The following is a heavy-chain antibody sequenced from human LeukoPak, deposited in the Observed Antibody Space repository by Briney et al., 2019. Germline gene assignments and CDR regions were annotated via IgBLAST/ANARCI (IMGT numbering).Heavy chain of an antibody. D-gene: IGHD2/OR15-2a*01. CDR2: INHSGST. J-gene: IGHJ4*02. Sequence: GSLRLSCAASGFIFSNYAMTWAPLTPGKGLEWIGEINHSGSTNYNPSLKSRVTISLDTSKNQFSLRLSSVTAADTAVYYCAREGIVRTYDQWGQGTLVTVSS. V-gene: IGHV4-4*02. CDR1: GFIFSNYA. CDR3: AREGIVRTYDQ.